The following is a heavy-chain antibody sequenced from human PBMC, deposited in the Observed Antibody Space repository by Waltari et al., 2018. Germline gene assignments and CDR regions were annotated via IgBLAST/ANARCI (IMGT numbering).Heavy chain of an antibody. CDR1: GYTFTGYY. D-gene: IGHD3-22*01. CDR2: INPNSGGK. CDR3: AMITMIVVVPGQEYFQH. J-gene: IGHJ1*01. V-gene: IGHV1-2*06. Sequence: QVQLVQSGAEVKKPGASVKVSCKASGYTFTGYYMHWVRQAPGQGLEWRGRINPNSGGKNYAQKFQGRVTMTRETSISTAYIELSRLRSDDTAVYYCAMITMIVVVPGQEYFQHWGQGTLVTVSS.